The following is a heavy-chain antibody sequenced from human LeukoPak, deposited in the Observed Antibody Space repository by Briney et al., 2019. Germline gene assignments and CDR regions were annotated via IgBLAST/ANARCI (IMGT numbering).Heavy chain of an antibody. CDR2: ISAYNGNT. Sequence: ASVKVSCKASGYTFTSYDISWVRQAPGQGLEWMGWISAYNGNTNYAQKLQGRVTMTTDTSTSTAYMELRSLRSDDTAVYYCARRGYSGYDQRYYYYYGMDVWGQGTTVTVSS. J-gene: IGHJ6*02. CDR1: GYTFTSYD. D-gene: IGHD5-12*01. CDR3: ARRGYSGYDQRYYYYYGMDV. V-gene: IGHV1-18*01.